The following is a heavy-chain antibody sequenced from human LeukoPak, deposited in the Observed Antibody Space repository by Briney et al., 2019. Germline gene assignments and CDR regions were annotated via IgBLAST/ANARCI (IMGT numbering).Heavy chain of an antibody. CDR2: INHSGST. CDR3: ARGTVVRDYYYYYMDV. J-gene: IGHJ6*03. CDR1: GGSLSGYY. Sequence: SETLSLTCAVYGGSLSGYYWSWIRQPPGKGLEWIGEINHSGSTNYNPSLKSRVTISVDTSKNQFSLKLSSVTAADTAVYYCARGTVVRDYYYYYMDVWGKGTTVTVSS. D-gene: IGHD3-22*01. V-gene: IGHV4-34*01.